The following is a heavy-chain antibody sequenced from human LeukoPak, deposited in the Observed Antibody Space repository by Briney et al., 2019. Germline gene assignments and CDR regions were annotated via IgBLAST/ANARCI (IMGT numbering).Heavy chain of an antibody. CDR3: AREGPGIAAAGHGGYFDL. CDR2: INPNSGGT. J-gene: IGHJ2*01. D-gene: IGHD6-13*01. Sequence: VSVKVSCKASGYTFTGYYMHWVRQAPGQGLEWMGWINPNSGGTNYAQKFQGWVTMTRDTSISTAYMELSRLRSDDTAVYYCAREGPGIAAAGHGGYFDLXGRGTLVTVSS. CDR1: GYTFTGYY. V-gene: IGHV1-2*04.